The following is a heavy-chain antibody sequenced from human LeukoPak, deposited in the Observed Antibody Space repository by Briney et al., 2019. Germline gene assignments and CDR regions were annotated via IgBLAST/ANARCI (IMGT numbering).Heavy chain of an antibody. V-gene: IGHV4-39*07. J-gene: IGHJ6*03. Sequence: NPSETLSLTCTVSGGSISSGDYYWGWIRQPPGKGLEWIGSIYYSGSTYYNPSLKSRVTISVDRSKNQFSLKLSSVTVADTAVYYCARGPYYYMDVWGKGTTVTVSS. CDR3: ARGPYYYMDV. CDR1: GGSISSGDYY. CDR2: IYYSGST.